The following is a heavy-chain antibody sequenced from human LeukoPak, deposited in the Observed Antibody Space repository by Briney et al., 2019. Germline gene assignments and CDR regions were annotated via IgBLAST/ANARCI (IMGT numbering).Heavy chain of an antibody. V-gene: IGHV1-69*13. Sequence: ASVKVSCKASGGTFSSYAISWVRQAPGQGLEWMGGIIPIFGTANYAQKFQGRVTITADESTSTAYMELSSLRSEDTAVYYCARGGGGATYDAFDIWGQGTMVTVSS. CDR2: IIPIFGTA. CDR1: GGTFSSYA. CDR3: ARGGGGATYDAFDI. D-gene: IGHD1-26*01. J-gene: IGHJ3*02.